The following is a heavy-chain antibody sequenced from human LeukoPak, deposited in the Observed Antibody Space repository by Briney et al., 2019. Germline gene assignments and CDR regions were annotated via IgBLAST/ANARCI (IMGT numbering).Heavy chain of an antibody. CDR3: AKISAGGYDYYMVV. CDR1: GFTLSRYG. CDR2: VRFDGTNQ. J-gene: IGHJ6*03. D-gene: IGHD3-22*01. V-gene: IGHV3-30*02. Sequence: RGGSLRLSCAASGFTLSRYGIHWVRQAPGKGLEWVAFVRFDGTNQYYAESVKGRFTISRDNSKNMVYVQMNSLRLEDTAVYYGAKISAGGYDYYMVVWGKGPTVIISS.